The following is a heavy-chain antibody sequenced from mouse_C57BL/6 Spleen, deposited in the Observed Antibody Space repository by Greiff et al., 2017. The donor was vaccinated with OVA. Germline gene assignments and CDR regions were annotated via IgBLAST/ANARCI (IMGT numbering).Heavy chain of an antibody. V-gene: IGHV14-2*01. CDR2: IDPEDGET. CDR3: ARWGVGGAY. D-gene: IGHD1-1*01. CDR1: GFNIKDYY. J-gene: IGHJ3*01. Sequence: VHVKQSGAELVKPGASVKLSCPASGFNIKDYYMHWVKQRTEQGLEWIGRIDPEDGETNYAPQFQGKAPITADTSSNTAYLQVSSLTSADTAVYYCARWGVGGAYWGQGTLVTVSA.